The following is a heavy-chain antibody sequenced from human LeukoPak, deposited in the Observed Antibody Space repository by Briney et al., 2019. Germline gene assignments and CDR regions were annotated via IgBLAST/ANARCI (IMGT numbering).Heavy chain of an antibody. J-gene: IGHJ4*02. CDR1: GGTFSSYA. D-gene: IGHD3-22*01. Sequence: GASVKVSCKASGGTFSSYAISWVRQAPGQGLEWMGRIIPILGIANYAQKFQGRVTITADKPTSTAYMELSSLRSEDTAVYYCARDEAGTSGIVGREDYYFDYWGQGTLVTVSS. V-gene: IGHV1-69*04. CDR3: ARDEAGTSGIVGREDYYFDY. CDR2: IIPILGIA.